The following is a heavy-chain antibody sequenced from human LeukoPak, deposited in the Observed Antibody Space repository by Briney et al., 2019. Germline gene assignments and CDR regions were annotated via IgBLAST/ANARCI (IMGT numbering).Heavy chain of an antibody. CDR2: INWNGDSA. CDR1: GFTFDEYG. J-gene: IGHJ4*02. Sequence: GGSLRLSCAASGFTFDEYGMSWVRQAPGKGLEWVSGINWNGDSAGYADAVKGRFTISRDNAKNSLYLQMNSLRVEDTALYYCATVVRGSSGWYSDYWGQGIRVTVSS. D-gene: IGHD6-19*01. CDR3: ATVVRGSSGWYSDY. V-gene: IGHV3-20*04.